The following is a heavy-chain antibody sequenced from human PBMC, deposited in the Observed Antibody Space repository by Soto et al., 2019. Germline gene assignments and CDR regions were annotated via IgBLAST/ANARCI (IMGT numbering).Heavy chain of an antibody. V-gene: IGHV5-10-1*01. D-gene: IGHD4-4*01. CDR3: ARHTVTTGDYYYGMDV. CDR2: IDPSDSYT. J-gene: IGHJ6*02. CDR1: GYSFTSYW. Sequence: GESLKISCKGSGYSFTSYWISWVRQMPGKGLEWMGRIDPSDSYTNYSPSFQGHVTISADKSISTAYLQWSNLKASDTAMYYCARHTVTTGDYYYGMDVWGQGTTVTVSS.